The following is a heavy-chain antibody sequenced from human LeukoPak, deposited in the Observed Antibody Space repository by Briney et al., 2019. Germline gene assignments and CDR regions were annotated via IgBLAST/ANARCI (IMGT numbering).Heavy chain of an antibody. Sequence: SETLSLTCAVYGGSFSSYYYTWIRQPPGKGLEWIGESNHRGTTSYNPSLKSRVTISVDTSKNQVSLTLTSLTVADTAMYYCTRGEFTNSWHQKKNNWFDPWDQGTQVTVSS. CDR2: SNHRGTT. CDR1: GGSFSSYY. CDR3: TRGEFTNSWHQKKNNWFDP. J-gene: IGHJ5*02. V-gene: IGHV4-34*01. D-gene: IGHD2-2*01.